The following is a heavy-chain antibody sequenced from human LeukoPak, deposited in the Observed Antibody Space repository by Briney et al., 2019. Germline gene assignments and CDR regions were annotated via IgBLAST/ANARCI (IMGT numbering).Heavy chain of an antibody. CDR3: ARESSSSTWTFHY. D-gene: IGHD6-13*01. CDR2: INPNTGDT. J-gene: IGHJ4*02. Sequence: ASVKVSCKASGYTFPGYYMHWVRQAPGQGLEWMGWINPNTGDTNYAQKFQGRVTMTRDTSISTAYMELSRLTSDDTAVYYCARESSSSTWTFHYWGQGTLVTVSS. CDR1: GYTFPGYY. V-gene: IGHV1-2*02.